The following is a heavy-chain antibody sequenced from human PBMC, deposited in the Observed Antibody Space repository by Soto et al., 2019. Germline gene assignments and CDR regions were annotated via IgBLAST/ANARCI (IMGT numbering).Heavy chain of an antibody. Sequence: PTLVNPTQTLTLTCTFSGFSLSTSGVGVGWIRQPPGKALEWLALIYWDDDKRYSPSLKSRLTITKDTSKNQVVLTMTNMDPVDTAAYYCAHRDEWFGELNFDYWGQGTLVTVSS. J-gene: IGHJ4*02. CDR2: IYWDDDK. V-gene: IGHV2-5*02. CDR1: GFSLSTSGVG. D-gene: IGHD3-10*01. CDR3: AHRDEWFGELNFDY.